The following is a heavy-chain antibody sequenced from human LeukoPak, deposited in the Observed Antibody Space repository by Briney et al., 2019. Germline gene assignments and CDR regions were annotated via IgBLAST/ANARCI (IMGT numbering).Heavy chain of an antibody. CDR1: GFTFSIYG. J-gene: IGHJ4*02. D-gene: IGHD3-22*01. CDR3: ARAYYYDSSGPLDY. CDR2: IWYDGSNK. Sequence: GGSLRLSCAAYGFTFSIYGMHWVRQAPGKGLEWVAVIWYDGSNKYYADSVKGRFTISRDNSKNTLYLQMNSLRAEDTAVYYCARAYYYDSSGPLDYWGQGTLVTVSS. V-gene: IGHV3-33*01.